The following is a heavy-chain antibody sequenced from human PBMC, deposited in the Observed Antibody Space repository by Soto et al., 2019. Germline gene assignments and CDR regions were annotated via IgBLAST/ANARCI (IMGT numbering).Heavy chain of an antibody. J-gene: IGHJ4*02. CDR1: GGSISSGGYY. D-gene: IGHD3-3*01. Sequence: PSETLSLTCTVSGGSISSGGYYWSWIRQHPGKGLEWIGYIYYSGSTYYNPSLKSRVTISVDTSKNQFSLKLSSVTAADTAVYYCARSKHYDFWRTEGSVSFDYWGQGTLVTAPQ. CDR2: IYYSGST. CDR3: ARSKHYDFWRTEGSVSFDY. V-gene: IGHV4-31*03.